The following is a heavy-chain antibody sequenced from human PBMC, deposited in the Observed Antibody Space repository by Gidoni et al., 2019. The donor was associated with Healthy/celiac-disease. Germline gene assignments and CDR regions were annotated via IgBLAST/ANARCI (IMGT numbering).Heavy chain of an antibody. CDR3: AKARGVTRPFDY. CDR1: GFTFSSYA. CDR2: ISGSGGST. D-gene: IGHD3-10*01. Sequence: EVQLLEFGGGLVQPGGSLSLSCAASGFTFSSYAMSWVRQAPGKGLEWVSAISGSGGSTYYADSVKGQFTISRDNSKNTLYLQMNSLRAEDTAVYYCAKARGVTRPFDYWGQGTLVTVSS. J-gene: IGHJ4*02. V-gene: IGHV3-23*01.